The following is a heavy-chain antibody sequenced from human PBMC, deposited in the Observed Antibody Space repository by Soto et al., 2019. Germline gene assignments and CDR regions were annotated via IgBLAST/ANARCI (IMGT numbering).Heavy chain of an antibody. Sequence: SETLSLTCTVSGGSISSYYWSWIRQPPGKGLEWIGYIYYSGSTNYNPSLKSRVTISVDTSKNQFSLKLSSVTAADTAVYYCARDGEGWFDPWGQGTLVTVSS. V-gene: IGHV4-59*01. D-gene: IGHD3-10*01. CDR2: IYYSGST. J-gene: IGHJ5*02. CDR3: ARDGEGWFDP. CDR1: GGSISSYY.